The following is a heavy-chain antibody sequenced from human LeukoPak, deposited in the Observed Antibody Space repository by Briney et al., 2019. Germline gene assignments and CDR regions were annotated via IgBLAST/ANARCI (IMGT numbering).Heavy chain of an antibody. Sequence: GESLKISCKGSGYSFTTYWIAWVRQMPGKGLEWMGIIYPGDSDIRYSPSFHGQATISADKSISTAYLQWSSLKASDTAMYYCARRVYCGGDCSFFDYWGQGTLVTVSS. CDR2: IYPGDSDI. CDR1: GYSFTTYW. CDR3: ARRVYCGGDCSFFDY. V-gene: IGHV5-51*01. J-gene: IGHJ4*02. D-gene: IGHD2-21*02.